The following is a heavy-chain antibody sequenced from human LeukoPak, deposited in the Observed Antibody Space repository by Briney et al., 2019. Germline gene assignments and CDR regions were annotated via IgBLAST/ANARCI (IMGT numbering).Heavy chain of an antibody. CDR3: AKVGSGTTGIRYSSGWYVAFDY. V-gene: IGHV3-30*02. D-gene: IGHD6-19*01. Sequence: GGSLRLSCAASGFTFSSYGMHWVRQAPGKGLEWVAFIRYDGSNKYYADSVKGRFTISRDNSKNTLYLQMNSLRAEDTAVYYCAKVGSGTTGIRYSSGWYVAFDYWGQGTLVTVSS. CDR2: IRYDGSNK. J-gene: IGHJ4*02. CDR1: GFTFSSYG.